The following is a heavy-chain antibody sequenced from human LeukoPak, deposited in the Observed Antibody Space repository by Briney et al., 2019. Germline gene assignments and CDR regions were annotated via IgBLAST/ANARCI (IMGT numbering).Heavy chain of an antibody. J-gene: IGHJ4*02. CDR1: GFTFSSYD. Sequence: GGSLRLSCAASGFTFSSYDMHWVRQAPGKGLEGVTVISYDGSNIYYGDSVKGRFTISRENSTNTLYLKMNSLRAEDAAVYYCAKEGSNGDFDYWGQGTLVTVSS. D-gene: IGHD1-26*01. CDR3: AKEGSNGDFDY. V-gene: IGHV3-30*18. CDR2: ISYDGSNI.